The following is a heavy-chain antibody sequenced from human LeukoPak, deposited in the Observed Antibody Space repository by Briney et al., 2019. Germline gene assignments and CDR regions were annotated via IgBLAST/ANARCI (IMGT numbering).Heavy chain of an antibody. D-gene: IGHD2-15*01. CDR3: AKRPLGSCTTSSCSAGYFDN. CDR1: GFTFSSYV. V-gene: IGHV3-23*01. CDR2: ISESGNDA. J-gene: IGHJ4*02. Sequence: GGSLRLSCAGSGFTFSSYVMTWVRQAPGKGLEWVSIISESGNDAYYADSVKGRFIIFRDNSKNTLFLQMNSLRAEASAVYYCAKRPLGSCTTSSCSAGYFDNWGQGTLVTVSS.